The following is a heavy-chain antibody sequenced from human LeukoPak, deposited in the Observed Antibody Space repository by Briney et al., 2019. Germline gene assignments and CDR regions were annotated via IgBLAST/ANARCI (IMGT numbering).Heavy chain of an antibody. J-gene: IGHJ4*02. CDR3: ASSVSHVNYHDSRASPDY. Sequence: PGGSLRLSCAASGFSFRSYSMNWVRQAPGKGLEWVSYISSSGSTIYYADSVKGRFTISRDNAQNSLYLHMNSLRVEDTAVYYCASSVSHVNYHDSRASPDYWGQGSLVTVSS. V-gene: IGHV3-48*01. CDR1: GFSFRSYS. CDR2: ISSSGSTI. D-gene: IGHD3-22*01.